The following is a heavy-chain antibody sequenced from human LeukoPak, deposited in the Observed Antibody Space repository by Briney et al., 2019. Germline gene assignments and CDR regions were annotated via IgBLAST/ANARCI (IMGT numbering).Heavy chain of an antibody. D-gene: IGHD4-23*01. V-gene: IGHV3-30*04. J-gene: IGHJ4*02. CDR3: VKDLLQWYKFDS. CDR1: GFTFSSYA. Sequence: GGSLRLSCAASGFTFSSYAMHWVRQAPGKGLEWVAVISYDGSNKYYADSVKGRFTVSRDNSKKTVSLQMHSLRREDTAVYYCVKDLLQWYKFDSWGQGTLVIVSS. CDR2: ISYDGSNK.